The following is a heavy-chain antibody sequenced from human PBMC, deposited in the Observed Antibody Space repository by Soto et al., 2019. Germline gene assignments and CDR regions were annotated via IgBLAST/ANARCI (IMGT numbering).Heavy chain of an antibody. D-gene: IGHD6-6*01. V-gene: IGHV4-30-4*01. CDR2: IYYSGST. J-gene: IGHJ4*02. Sequence: PSETLSLTCTVSGGSISSGDYYWSWIRQPPGEGLEWIGYIYYSGSTYYNPSLKSRVTISVDTSKNQFSLKLSSVTAADTAVYYCASEYSSSASFDYWGQGTLVTVS. CDR1: GGSISSGDYY. CDR3: ASEYSSSASFDY.